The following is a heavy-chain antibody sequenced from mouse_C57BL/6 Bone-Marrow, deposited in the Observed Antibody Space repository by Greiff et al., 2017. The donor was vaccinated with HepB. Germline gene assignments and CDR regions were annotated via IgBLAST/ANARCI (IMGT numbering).Heavy chain of an antibody. Sequence: EVHLVESGGGLVKPGGSLKLSCAASGFTFSSYAMSWVRQTPEKRLEWVATISDGGSYTYYPDNVKGRFTISRDNAKNNLYLQMSHLKSEDTAMYDCAISYWAMDYWGQGTSVTVSS. CDR1: GFTFSSYA. CDR3: AISYWAMDY. J-gene: IGHJ4*01. V-gene: IGHV5-4*01. CDR2: ISDGGSYT. D-gene: IGHD2-10*01.